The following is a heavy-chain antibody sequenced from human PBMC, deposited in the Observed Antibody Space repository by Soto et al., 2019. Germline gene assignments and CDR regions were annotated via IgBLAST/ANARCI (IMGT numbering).Heavy chain of an antibody. CDR2: IYSGGST. D-gene: IGHD2-2*02. Sequence: PGGSLRLSCAASGFTVSSNYMSWVRQAPGKGLEWVSVIYSGGSTYYADSVKGRFTISRDNSKNTLYLQMNSLRAEDTAVYYCARDRRIVVVPAAIRGGLWYHYGMDVWGQGTTVTAP. J-gene: IGHJ6*02. V-gene: IGHV3-53*01. CDR3: ARDRRIVVVPAAIRGGLWYHYGMDV. CDR1: GFTVSSNY.